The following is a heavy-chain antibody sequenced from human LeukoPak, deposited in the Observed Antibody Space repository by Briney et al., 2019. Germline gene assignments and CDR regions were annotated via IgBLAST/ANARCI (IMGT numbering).Heavy chain of an antibody. D-gene: IGHD2-15*01. CDR1: GYTFTGYY. V-gene: IGHV1-2*02. CDR2: INPNSGGT. J-gene: IGHJ4*02. CDR3: ASDLVGGSVDGFDY. Sequence: ASVKVSCKASGYTFTGYYMHWVRQAPGQGLEWTGWINPNSGGTNYAQKFQGRVTMTRDTSISTAYMELSRLRSDDTAVYYCASDLVGGSVDGFDYWGQGTLVTVSS.